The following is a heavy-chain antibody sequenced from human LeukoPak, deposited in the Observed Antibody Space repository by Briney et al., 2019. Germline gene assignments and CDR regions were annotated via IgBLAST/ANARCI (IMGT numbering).Heavy chain of an antibody. Sequence: KPSETLSLTCAVYGGSFSGYYWSWIRQPPGKGLEWIGEINHSGSTNYNPSLKSRVTISVDTSKNQFSLKLTSVTAADTAVYYCARVRGRAGILSYYDNSRQTGRYYVDNWGQGILVSVSS. CDR2: INHSGST. CDR1: GGSFSGYY. D-gene: IGHD1-26*01. CDR3: ARVRGRAGILSYYDNSRQTGRYYVDN. J-gene: IGHJ4*02. V-gene: IGHV4-34*01.